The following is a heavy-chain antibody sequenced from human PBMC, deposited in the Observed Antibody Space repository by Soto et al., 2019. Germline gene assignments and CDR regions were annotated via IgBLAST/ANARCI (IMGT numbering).Heavy chain of an antibody. Sequence: PGGSLRLSCAASGFTFSSYAMHWVRQAPGKGLEWVAVISYDGSNKYYADSVKGRFTISRDNSKNTLYLQMNSLRAEDTAVYYCARDMGGGDSSGYLYYYYGMDIWGQGTTVTVSS. CDR1: GFTFSSYA. CDR3: ARDMGGGDSSGYLYYYYGMDI. V-gene: IGHV3-30-3*01. D-gene: IGHD3-22*01. CDR2: ISYDGSNK. J-gene: IGHJ6*02.